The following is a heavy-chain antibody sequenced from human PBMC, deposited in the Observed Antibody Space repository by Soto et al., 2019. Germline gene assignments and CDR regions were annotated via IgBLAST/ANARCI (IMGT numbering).Heavy chain of an antibody. CDR1: GGSISRNY. Sequence: SETLSLTCTVSGGSISRNYWTWIRQPPGKGLEWIGYVYNSGSTNYNPSLKSRVTISEDTSKSQFSLKVNSMTAADTAVYYCARYRREAVAGYTLDNWGQGILVTVSS. D-gene: IGHD6-13*01. J-gene: IGHJ4*02. V-gene: IGHV4-59*01. CDR3: ARYRREAVAGYTLDN. CDR2: VYNSGST.